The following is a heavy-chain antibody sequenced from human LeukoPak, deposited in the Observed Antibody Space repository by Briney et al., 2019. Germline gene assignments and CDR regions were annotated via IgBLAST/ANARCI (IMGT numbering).Heavy chain of an antibody. D-gene: IGHD3-22*01. Sequence: SENLSLTCAVYGGSFSGYYWSWIRQPPGKGLEWIGEINHSGSTNYNPSLKSRVTISVDTSKNQFSLKLSSVTAADTAVYYCARGRRKYYYDSSGCIDPWGQGTLVTVSS. J-gene: IGHJ5*02. CDR2: INHSGST. V-gene: IGHV4-34*01. CDR3: ARGRRKYYYDSSGCIDP. CDR1: GGSFSGYY.